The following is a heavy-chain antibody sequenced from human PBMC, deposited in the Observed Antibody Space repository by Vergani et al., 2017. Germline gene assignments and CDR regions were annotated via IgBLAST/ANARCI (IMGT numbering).Heavy chain of an antibody. V-gene: IGHV4-31*11. J-gene: IGHJ4*02. Sequence: QVQLQESGPGLVKPSQTLSLTCAVSGGSISSGGYYWSWIRQHPGKGLEWIGYIYYSGSTYYNPSLKSRVTISVDTSKNLFSLQLSSVTAADTAVYYCASLSGVYDYVCGSYRYYFDYWGQGTLVTVSS. D-gene: IGHD3-16*02. CDR1: GGSISSGGYY. CDR2: IYYSGST. CDR3: ASLSGVYDYVCGSYRYYFDY.